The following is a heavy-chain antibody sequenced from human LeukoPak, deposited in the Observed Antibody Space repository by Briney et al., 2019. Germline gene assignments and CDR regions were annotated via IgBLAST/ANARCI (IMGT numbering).Heavy chain of an antibody. V-gene: IGHV4-59*12. Sequence: SETLSLTCTVSGGSISSYYWSWIRQPPGKGLEWIRYIYYSGSTNYNPSPKRRGTISVDTSKNQFSLTLSSVTAADTAVYYCAREPYYYGSGASPDYWGQGTLVTVSS. CDR2: IYYSGST. D-gene: IGHD3-10*01. CDR3: AREPYYYGSGASPDY. CDR1: GGSISSYY. J-gene: IGHJ4*02.